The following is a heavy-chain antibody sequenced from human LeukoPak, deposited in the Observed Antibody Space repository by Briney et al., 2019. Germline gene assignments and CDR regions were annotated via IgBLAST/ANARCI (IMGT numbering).Heavy chain of an antibody. Sequence: PSGTLSLTCAVSGDSISSSNWWSWGRRPPGKGLEWIGEIYHSGSTNYNPSLKSRVTISVDKSKNQFSLKLSSVTAADTAVYYCSGWSGTNFDYWGQGTLVTVSS. V-gene: IGHV4-4*02. CDR1: GDSISSSNW. J-gene: IGHJ4*02. CDR3: SGWSGTNFDY. CDR2: IYHSGST. D-gene: IGHD6-19*01.